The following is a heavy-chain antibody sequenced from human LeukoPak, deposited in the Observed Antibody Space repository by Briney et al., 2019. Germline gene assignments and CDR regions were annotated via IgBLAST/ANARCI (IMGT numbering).Heavy chain of an antibody. J-gene: IGHJ5*02. CDR3: ARDAEAYNWFDP. CDR2: INPNSGGT. Sequence: ASVKVSCKASGYTFTGYYMHWVRQAPGQGLEWMGWINPNSGGTNYAQKFQGRVTMTRDTSISTAYMELSRLRSDDTAVYHCARDAEAYNWFDPWGQGTLVTVSS. CDR1: GYTFTGYY. V-gene: IGHV1-2*02.